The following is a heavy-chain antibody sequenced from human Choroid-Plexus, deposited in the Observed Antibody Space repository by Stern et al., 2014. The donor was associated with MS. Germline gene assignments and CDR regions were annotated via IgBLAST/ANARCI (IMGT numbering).Heavy chain of an antibody. CDR3: AKDRQYLTYFFDH. CDR1: GFTFGSCA. Sequence: QVQLVESGGGLVQPGRPLRLSCVASGFTFGSCAMHWVRQAPGKGLEWGAGVAYDGSNKYYADSVKGRFTISRDNSQNTLYMQMSSLRPEDTAVYYCAKDRQYLTYFFDHWGQGSLVTVSS. D-gene: IGHD2/OR15-2a*01. J-gene: IGHJ5*02. V-gene: IGHV3-30*18. CDR2: VAYDGSNK.